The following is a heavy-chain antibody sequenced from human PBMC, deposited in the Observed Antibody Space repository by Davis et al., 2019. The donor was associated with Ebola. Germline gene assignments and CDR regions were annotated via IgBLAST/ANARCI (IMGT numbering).Heavy chain of an antibody. D-gene: IGHD2-15*01. Sequence: GGSLRLSCAASGFTFSSYGMHWVRQAPGKGLEWVAVIWYDGSNIYYADSVKGRFTISRDNSKNTLYLQMNSLRAEDTAVYYCARDLWGDCSGGSCYSLGFDSWGQGTLVTVSS. J-gene: IGHJ4*02. CDR1: GFTFSSYG. CDR3: ARDLWGDCSGGSCYSLGFDS. V-gene: IGHV3-33*01. CDR2: IWYDGSNI.